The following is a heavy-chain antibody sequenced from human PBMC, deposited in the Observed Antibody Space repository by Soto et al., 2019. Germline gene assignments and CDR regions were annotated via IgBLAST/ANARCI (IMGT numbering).Heavy chain of an antibody. J-gene: IGHJ4*02. CDR1: GFTFSDSS. CDR2: IRSKANSYAT. Sequence: EVQLVESGGGLVQPGGSLKLSCAASGFTFSDSSMHWFRQASGKGLEWVGRIRSKANSYATAYAASVKGRFTVSRDDSKNTAYLQMNSLKIDDTAVYYCTINYYEISGPPRWGQGTLVTVSS. D-gene: IGHD3-22*01. V-gene: IGHV3-73*02. CDR3: TINYYEISGPPR.